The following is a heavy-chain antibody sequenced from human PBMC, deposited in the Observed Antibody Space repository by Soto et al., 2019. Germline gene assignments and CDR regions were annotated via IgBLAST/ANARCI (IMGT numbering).Heavy chain of an antibody. CDR2: IYWDDDK. J-gene: IGHJ4*02. D-gene: IGHD3-3*01. V-gene: IGHV2-5*02. CDR1: GFSLTTSGVG. Sequence: QITLNESGPTVVRPTETLTLTCRFSGFSLTTSGVGVGWVRQSPGKAPEWLALIYWDDDKRYSESLQSRLTIAKDTSKNQVVLAVARLDTTDTAIYYCAHRVLRTVFGLVMTPAIYFVFWGKGTPVAVSS. CDR3: AHRVLRTVFGLVMTPAIYFVF.